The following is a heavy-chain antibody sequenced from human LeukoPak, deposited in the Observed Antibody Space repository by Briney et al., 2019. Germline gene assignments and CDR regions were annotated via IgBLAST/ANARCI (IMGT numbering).Heavy chain of an antibody. D-gene: IGHD2-2*01. V-gene: IGHV4-4*07. CDR1: GGSINSYY. J-gene: IGHJ3*02. CDR3: ATSPPVVPAAITAFDI. CDR2: IYTSGSTP. Sequence: SETLSLTCTVSGGSINSYYWSWIRQSAGKGLEWIGRIYTSGSTPDYSPSLKNRVTMSIDTSKNQFSLQLSSVTAADTAVYYCATSPPVVPAAITAFDIWGQGTMVTVSS.